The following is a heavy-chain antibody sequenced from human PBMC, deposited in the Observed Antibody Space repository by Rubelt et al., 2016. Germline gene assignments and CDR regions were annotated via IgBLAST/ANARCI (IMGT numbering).Heavy chain of an antibody. CDR3: AISKGYNVDY. D-gene: IGHD5-24*01. V-gene: IGHV1-69*10. CDR1: GGTFSSYA. CDR2: IIPILGLA. Sequence: QVQLVQSGAEVKKPGSSVKVSCKASGGTFSSYAISWVRQAPGQGLKWMGGIIPILGLANYAQKFQGRVALTADKSTSTAYIELSSLRSEDTAVYYSAISKGYNVDYWGQGTLVSVSS. J-gene: IGHJ4*02.